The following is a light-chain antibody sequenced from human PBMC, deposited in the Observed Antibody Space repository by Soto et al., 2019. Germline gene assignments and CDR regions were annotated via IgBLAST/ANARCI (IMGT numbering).Light chain of an antibody. Sequence: QAVVTQPPSASGTPGQRVTISCSGSSSNIGRNTVNWYQQLPGTAPKVLIYSNNQRPSGVPDRLSGSKSGTSASLAISGRQSEDEADYYCAAWDASLNAVVFGGGTKLTVL. CDR1: SSNIGRNT. J-gene: IGLJ2*01. CDR3: AAWDASLNAVV. CDR2: SNN. V-gene: IGLV1-44*01.